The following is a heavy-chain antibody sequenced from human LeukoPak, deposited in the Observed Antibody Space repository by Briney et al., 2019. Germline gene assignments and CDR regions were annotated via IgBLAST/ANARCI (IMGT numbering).Heavy chain of an antibody. V-gene: IGHV3-33*08. J-gene: IGHJ1*01. CDR3: TRRDYYDSSGYSQYFQH. D-gene: IGHD3-22*01. CDR1: RCTFSSYC. Sequence: HAGPSLHLSCPGARCTFSSYCMDWVRQVPGKGLEWVGDIWHDGRNKYYVASVKGRFTISRDNYINKPYLQSDGLRASDTAVCYCTRRDYYDSSGYSQYFQHWGQGSLVTVS. CDR2: IWHDGRNK.